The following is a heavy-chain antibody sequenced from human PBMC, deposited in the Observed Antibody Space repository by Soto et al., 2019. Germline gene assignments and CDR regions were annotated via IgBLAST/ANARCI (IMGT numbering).Heavy chain of an antibody. CDR1: GFPLATIGAG. CDR2: ILWNCDK. CDR3: AHTAHNYGRNDYFDY. J-gene: IGHJ4*02. V-gene: IGHV2-5*01. D-gene: IGHD2-15*01. Sequence: SGPTPGKAGPTPRLPCSFSGFPLATIGAGVGWXRRPPGTTMEGLAIILWNCDKRYNPSLXSVLTITKATSKNQVVLTMAKMEPVEKASYYCAHTAHNYGRNDYFDYWGPGILVTVS.